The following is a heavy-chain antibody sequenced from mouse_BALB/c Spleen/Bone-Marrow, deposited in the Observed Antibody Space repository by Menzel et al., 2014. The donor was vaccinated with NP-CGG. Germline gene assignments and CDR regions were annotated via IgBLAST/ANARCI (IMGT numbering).Heavy chain of an antibody. V-gene: IGHV1-81*01. CDR3: ARGGYGYHFGY. J-gene: IGHJ2*01. D-gene: IGHD1-2*01. CDR2: IYPGSGST. CDR1: GYTFTDYV. Sequence: QVQLQQSGPELVKPEASVKMSCKASGYTFTDYVIRWVKQRTGQGLEWIGEIYPGSGSTYYNEKFKGKATLTADKSSNTAYMELSSLTSEDSAVYFCARGGYGYHFGYWGQGTTLTVSS.